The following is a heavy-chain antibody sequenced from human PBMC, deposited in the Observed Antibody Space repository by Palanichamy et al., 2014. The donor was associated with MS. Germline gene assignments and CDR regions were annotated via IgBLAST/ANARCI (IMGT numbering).Heavy chain of an antibody. CDR1: GFSLSSNKMC. Sequence: QVTLRESGPALVKPTQTLTLTCTLSGFSLSSNKMCVSWLRQPPGKALEWLARIDWDDDKYYSTSLETRLTISQDTSRNQVVLTMTNMDPVDTATYFCARTMCRVDASWYFDHWGQGTLVTVSS. D-gene: IGHD2-8*01. J-gene: IGHJ4*02. CDR3: ARTMCRVDASWYFDH. V-gene: IGHV2-70*15. CDR2: IDWDDDK.